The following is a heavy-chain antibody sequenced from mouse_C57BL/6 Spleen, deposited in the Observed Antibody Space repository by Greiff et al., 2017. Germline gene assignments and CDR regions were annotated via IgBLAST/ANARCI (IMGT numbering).Heavy chain of an antibody. CDR1: GYTFTGYW. CDR3: ARHKDSSGYYYAMDD. D-gene: IGHD3-2*02. Sequence: QVQLKQSGAELMKPGASVKLSCKASGYTFTGYWIEWVKQRPGHGLEWIGEIFPGSGSTNYNEKFKGKATFTADTSSNTAYMQLSRLTTEDSAIYYGARHKDSSGYYYAMDDWGQGTSVTVSS. CDR2: IFPGSGST. V-gene: IGHV1-9*01. J-gene: IGHJ4*01.